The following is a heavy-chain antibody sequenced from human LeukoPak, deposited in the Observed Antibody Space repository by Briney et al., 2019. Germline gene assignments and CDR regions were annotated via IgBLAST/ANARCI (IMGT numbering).Heavy chain of an antibody. D-gene: IGHD4-11*01. V-gene: IGHV3-20*04. CDR3: ARVRTTVWDFDY. CDR2: INWNGGST. J-gene: IGHJ4*02. CDR1: GFTFDDYG. Sequence: TGGSLRLSCAASGFTFDDYGMSWVRHAPGKGLEWVSGINWNGGSTGYADSVKGRFTISRDNAKNSLYLQMNSLRAEDTALYYCARVRTTVWDFDYWGQGTLVTVSS.